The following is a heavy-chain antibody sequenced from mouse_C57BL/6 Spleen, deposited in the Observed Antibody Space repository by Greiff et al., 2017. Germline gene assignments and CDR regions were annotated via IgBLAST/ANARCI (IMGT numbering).Heavy chain of an antibody. Sequence: DVQLVESGGDLVKPGGSLKLSCAASGFTFSSYGMSWVRQTPDKRLEWVATISSGGSYTYYPDSVKGRFTISRDNAKNTLYLQMSSLKSEDTAMYYCARHNYSKGGFAYWGQGTLVTVSA. D-gene: IGHD2-5*01. CDR2: ISSGGSYT. CDR3: ARHNYSKGGFAY. V-gene: IGHV5-6*01. CDR1: GFTFSSYG. J-gene: IGHJ3*01.